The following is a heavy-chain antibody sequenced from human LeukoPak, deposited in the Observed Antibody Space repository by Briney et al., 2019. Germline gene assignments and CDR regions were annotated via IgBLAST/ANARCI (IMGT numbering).Heavy chain of an antibody. CDR2: SSGYNDNT. CDR1: GYTFTSYG. Sequence: ASVKGSCKASGYTFTSYGISWVRQAPGQGLEWMGWSSGYNDNTNYAQKFQGRVTMTTDTSTSTAYMELRSLRSDDTAVYYCARDKLNPVYLRNWGQGTMVTVSS. CDR3: ARDKLNPVYLRN. J-gene: IGHJ3*01. D-gene: IGHD5/OR15-5a*01. V-gene: IGHV1-18*01.